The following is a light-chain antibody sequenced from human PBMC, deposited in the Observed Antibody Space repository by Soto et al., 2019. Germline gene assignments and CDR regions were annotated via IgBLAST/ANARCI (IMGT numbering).Light chain of an antibody. V-gene: IGKV1-5*03. CDR3: QQYNSYSPT. CDR2: KAS. J-gene: IGKJ1*01. CDR1: QSISVG. Sequence: DIQMTQSPSTLSSSVGDRVTITCRASQSISVGLSWYQQKAGKAPNLLIYKASRLESGVPTRFSGSGSETEFTLTISGLQPGDFATYYCQQYNSYSPTFGQGIKVEVK.